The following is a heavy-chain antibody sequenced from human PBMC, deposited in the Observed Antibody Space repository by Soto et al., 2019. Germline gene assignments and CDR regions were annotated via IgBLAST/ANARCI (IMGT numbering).Heavy chain of an antibody. CDR2: IIPIFGTA. CDR3: ATQLELLKKSGYYYGMDV. J-gene: IGHJ6*02. V-gene: IGHV1-69*13. D-gene: IGHD1-7*01. CDR1: GFPFPSCA. Sequence: GDSVKVSCKASGFPFPSCAVQWVRQARGQRLEWMGGIIPIFGTANYAQKFQGRVTITADESTSTAYMELRSLRSEDTAVYYCATQLELLKKSGYYYGMDVWGQGTTVTVSS.